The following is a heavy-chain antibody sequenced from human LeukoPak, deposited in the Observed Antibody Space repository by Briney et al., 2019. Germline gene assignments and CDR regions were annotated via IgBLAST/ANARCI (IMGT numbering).Heavy chain of an antibody. CDR1: GYTFTSYG. Sequence: GASVKVSCKASGYTFTSYGLSWVRQAPGQGLEWMGWISAYNGNTNYAQKLQGRVTMTTDTSTSTAYMELRSLRSDDTAVYYCARGPRRAYCSSTSCPLQTDYWGQGTLVTVSS. CDR2: ISAYNGNT. V-gene: IGHV1-18*04. J-gene: IGHJ4*02. D-gene: IGHD2-2*01. CDR3: ARGPRRAYCSSTSCPLQTDY.